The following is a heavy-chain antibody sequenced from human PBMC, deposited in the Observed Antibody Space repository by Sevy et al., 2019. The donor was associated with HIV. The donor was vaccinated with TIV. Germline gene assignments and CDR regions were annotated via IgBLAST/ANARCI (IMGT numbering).Heavy chain of an antibody. CDR2: IWYDGSNK. CDR3: AKTVVDLFYGMDV. CDR1: GFTFSSYG. V-gene: IGHV3-30*02. D-gene: IGHD5-12*01. J-gene: IGHJ6*02. Sequence: GGSLRLSCAASGFTFSSYGMHWVRQAPGKGLEWVAVIWYDGSNKYYADSVKGRFTISRDNSNNMLYLQMNSLRVEDTAVYYCAKTVVDLFYGMDVWGQGTTVTVSS.